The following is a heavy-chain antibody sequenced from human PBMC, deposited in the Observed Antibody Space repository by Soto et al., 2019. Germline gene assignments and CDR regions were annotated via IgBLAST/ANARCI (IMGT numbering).Heavy chain of an antibody. V-gene: IGHV3-66*01. CDR2: IQSGGPT. CDR3: ARDDVLCDGGRCYGVPMDV. CDR1: GFTVSSKY. D-gene: IGHD2-15*01. J-gene: IGHJ6*03. Sequence: GGSLRLSCAASGFTVSSKYMSWVRQAPGKGLEWVSLIQSGGPTYYADSVKGRFTISRDTSENTVHLQMDSLRAEDTAVYYCARDDVLCDGGRCYGVPMDVSGKGTTVTVSS.